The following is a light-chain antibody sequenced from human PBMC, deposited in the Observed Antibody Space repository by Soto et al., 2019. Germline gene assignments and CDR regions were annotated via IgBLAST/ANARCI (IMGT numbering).Light chain of an antibody. CDR1: HNFKHY. Sequence: DVQMPQSPTLLSASVGDTVTITCRAGHNFKHYINWYQYRPGKAPKLLIYAATSLQAGAPYRFAATASGADFTLTIMSLQPEDSATYYCQQSYLSPQTFGQGTKLEI. J-gene: IGKJ2*01. V-gene: IGKV1-39*01. CDR3: QQSYLSPQT. CDR2: AAT.